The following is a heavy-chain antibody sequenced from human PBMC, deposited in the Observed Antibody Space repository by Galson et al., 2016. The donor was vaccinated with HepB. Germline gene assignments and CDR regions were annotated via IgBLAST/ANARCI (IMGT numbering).Heavy chain of an antibody. CDR1: GFTFSKYS. CDR2: ISLSSSYI. V-gene: IGHV3-21*01. Sequence: LRLSCAASGFTFSKYSMNWVRQAPGMRLEWVSSISLSSSYIYYADSVQGRLTISRDNAKNSLYLQMNSLRAEDTAVYYCVRDKEDSSGYFGYWGQGTLVTVAS. J-gene: IGHJ4*02. CDR3: VRDKEDSSGYFGY. D-gene: IGHD3-22*01.